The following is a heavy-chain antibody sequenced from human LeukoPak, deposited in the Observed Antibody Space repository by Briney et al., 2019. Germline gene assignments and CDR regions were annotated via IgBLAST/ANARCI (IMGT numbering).Heavy chain of an antibody. Sequence: PGGSLRLSCAASGFTVTSYYMNWVRQAPGKGLEWVSILYSGGSTYYADSVKGRFTITTDNSQNTLYLQMNSLREEDTGVYYCARADEIAIFDAWGQGSLATVSS. CDR3: ARADEIAIFDA. V-gene: IGHV3-66*02. J-gene: IGHJ5*02. CDR2: LYSGGST. D-gene: IGHD2-21*01. CDR1: GFTVTSYY.